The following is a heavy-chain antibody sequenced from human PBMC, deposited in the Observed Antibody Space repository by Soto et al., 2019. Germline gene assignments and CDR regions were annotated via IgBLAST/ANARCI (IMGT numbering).Heavy chain of an antibody. V-gene: IGHV4-31*03. J-gene: IGHJ5*02. Sequence: PSETLSLTCTVSGGSISSGGYYWSWIRQHPGKGLEWIGYIYYSGSTYYNPSLKSRVTISVDTSKNQFSLKLSSVTAADTAVYYCARDRIRPAAITDNWFDPCGQGTLVTVSS. D-gene: IGHD2-2*02. CDR1: GGSISSGGYY. CDR2: IYYSGST. CDR3: ARDRIRPAAITDNWFDP.